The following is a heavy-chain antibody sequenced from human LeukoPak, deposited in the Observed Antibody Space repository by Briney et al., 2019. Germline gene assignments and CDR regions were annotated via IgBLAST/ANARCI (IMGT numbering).Heavy chain of an antibody. CDR2: ISSSSSYI. CDR1: RFTFSSYS. Sequence: PGGSLRLTCAASRFTFSSYSMNWVRQAPGKGLEWVSSISSSSSYIYYADSVKGRFTISRDNAKNSLYLQMNSLRAEDTAVYYCARTGTSLFDYWGQGTLVTVSS. V-gene: IGHV3-21*01. CDR3: ARTGTSLFDY. D-gene: IGHD1-1*01. J-gene: IGHJ4*02.